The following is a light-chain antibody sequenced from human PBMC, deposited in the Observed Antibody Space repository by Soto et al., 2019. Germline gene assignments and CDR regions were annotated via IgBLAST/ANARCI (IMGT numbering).Light chain of an antibody. Sequence: EIVFTQSPGTLSLAPGERATLSSSATQSVSSSYLAWYQQKPGQAPRLLIYGASSRATGIPDTFSGSGSGTDFTLTISRLEPEDFAVYYCQQYDSSPPSFGQGTRLEIK. J-gene: IGKJ5*01. CDR2: GAS. CDR3: QQYDSSPPS. V-gene: IGKV3-20*01. CDR1: QSVSSSY.